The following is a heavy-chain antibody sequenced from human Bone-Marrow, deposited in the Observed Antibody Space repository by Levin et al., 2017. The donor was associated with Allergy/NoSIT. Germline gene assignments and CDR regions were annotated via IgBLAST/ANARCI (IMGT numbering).Heavy chain of an antibody. CDR2: ISYDGSNK. J-gene: IGHJ4*02. Sequence: GGSLRLSCAASGFTFSSYGMHWVRQAPGKGLEWVAVISYDGSNKYYADSVKGRFTISRDNSKNTLYLQMNSLRAEDTAVYYCAKDEGIAVAGRGPSDYWGQGTLVTVSS. V-gene: IGHV3-30*18. CDR3: AKDEGIAVAGRGPSDY. CDR1: GFTFSSYG. D-gene: IGHD6-19*01.